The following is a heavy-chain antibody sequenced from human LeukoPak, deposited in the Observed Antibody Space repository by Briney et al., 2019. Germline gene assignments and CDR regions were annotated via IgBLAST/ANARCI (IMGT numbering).Heavy chain of an antibody. CDR1: GFTFSSYA. D-gene: IGHD6-19*01. CDR3: AKALRSSGWYPFDP. Sequence: GGCLRLSCAASGFTFSSYAMRWVRQAPGKGLEWVSTISGSGGGTYYADSVKGRFTISRDNSKNTLYLQMNSLRAEDTAVYYCAKALRSSGWYPFDPWGQGTLVTVSS. CDR2: ISGSGGGT. V-gene: IGHV3-23*01. J-gene: IGHJ5*02.